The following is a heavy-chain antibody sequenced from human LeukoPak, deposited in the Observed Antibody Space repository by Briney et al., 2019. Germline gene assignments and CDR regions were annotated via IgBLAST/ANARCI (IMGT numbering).Heavy chain of an antibody. CDR3: AKDYCSSTSCPCDY. Sequence: GGSLRLSCTASGFTFSSSGMHWVRQAPGKGLEWVAVISYDGSAKYYADSVKGRFTTSRDNSKNTLYLQMNSLRAEDTAVYYCAKDYCSSTSCPCDYWGQGTLVTVSS. J-gene: IGHJ4*02. CDR2: ISYDGSAK. CDR1: GFTFSSSG. V-gene: IGHV3-30*18. D-gene: IGHD2-2*01.